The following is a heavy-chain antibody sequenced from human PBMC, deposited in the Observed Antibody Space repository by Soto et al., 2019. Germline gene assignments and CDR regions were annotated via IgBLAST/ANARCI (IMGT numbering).Heavy chain of an antibody. Sequence: LRLSCAASGFTFSSYAMSWVRQAPGKGLEWVSAISGSGGSTYYADSVKGRFTISRDNSKNTLYLQMNSLRAEDTAVYYCAKVSRPSYDSSGYYYWGQGTLVTVSS. CDR3: AKVSRPSYDSSGYYY. V-gene: IGHV3-23*01. CDR2: ISGSGGST. J-gene: IGHJ4*02. CDR1: GFTFSSYA. D-gene: IGHD3-22*01.